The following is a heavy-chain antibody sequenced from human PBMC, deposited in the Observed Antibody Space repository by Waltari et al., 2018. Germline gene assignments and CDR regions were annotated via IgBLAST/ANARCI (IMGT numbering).Heavy chain of an antibody. V-gene: IGHV3-33*06. J-gene: IGHJ4*02. Sequence: QVQLVESGGGVVQPGRSLRLSCAASGFTFSSYGMHWVRQPPGKGLEWVAVIWYDGSNKYYADSVKGRFTISRDNSKNTLYLQMNSLRAEDTAVYYCAKEYYYDSSGYLALWGQGTLVTVSS. CDR2: IWYDGSNK. CDR3: AKEYYYDSSGYLAL. D-gene: IGHD3-22*01. CDR1: GFTFSSYG.